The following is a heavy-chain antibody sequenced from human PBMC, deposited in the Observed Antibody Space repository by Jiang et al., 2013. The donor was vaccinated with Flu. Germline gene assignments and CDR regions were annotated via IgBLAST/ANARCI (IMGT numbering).Heavy chain of an antibody. CDR1: GYSFTKYW. D-gene: IGHD6-13*01. V-gene: IGHV5-51*01. Sequence: GAEVKKPGESLKISCQGSGYSFTKYWIGWVRRMPGKGLEWMGIIYPGDSDTRYSPSFQGQVTISADKSTNTAYLQWNSLRASDTAIYYCARAEGTSAGNFDFWGQGTLVTVSS. CDR2: IYPGDSDT. J-gene: IGHJ4*02. CDR3: ARAEGTSAGNFDF.